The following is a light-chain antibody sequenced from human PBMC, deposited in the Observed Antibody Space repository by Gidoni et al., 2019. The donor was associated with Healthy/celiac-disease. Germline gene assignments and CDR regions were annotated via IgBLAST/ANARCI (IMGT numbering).Light chain of an antibody. V-gene: IGKV1-5*03. CDR2: KAS. CDR3: QQYNSYEST. CDR1: QSISSW. Sequence: DIQLTQPPSTLSASVGDRVTITCRASQSISSWLAWYQQKPGKAPKLLIYKASSLESGVPSRFSGSGSGTEFTLTISSLQPDDFATYYCQQYNSYESTFGQGTKLEIK. J-gene: IGKJ1*01.